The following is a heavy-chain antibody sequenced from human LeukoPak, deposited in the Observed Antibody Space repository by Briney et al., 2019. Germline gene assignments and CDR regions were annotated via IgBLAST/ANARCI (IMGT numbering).Heavy chain of an antibody. CDR3: AKDLNDFWSGYYFDY. CDR2: IRYDGSNK. Sequence: GGSLRLSCAASGFIFKNYAMTWVRQAPGKGLEWVAFIRYDGSNKYYADSVKGRFTISRDNSKNTLYLQMNSLRAEDTAVYYCAKDLNDFWSGYYFDYWGQGTLVTVSS. J-gene: IGHJ4*02. D-gene: IGHD3-3*01. V-gene: IGHV3-30*02. CDR1: GFIFKNYA.